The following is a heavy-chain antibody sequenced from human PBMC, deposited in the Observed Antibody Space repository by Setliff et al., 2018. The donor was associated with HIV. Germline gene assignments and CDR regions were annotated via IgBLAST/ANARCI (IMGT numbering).Heavy chain of an antibody. CDR1: GYTFTNYG. CDR3: ASGTTLARGVISFDY. Sequence: GASVKVSCKASGYTFTNYGIIWVRQAPGQGLEWMGWVSVYNDNTNYAQKCQGRVTMTSDTSTRTAYMELGSLTSDDTAVYFCASGTTLARGVISFDYWGQGTQVTVSS. J-gene: IGHJ4*02. V-gene: IGHV1-18*01. CDR2: VSVYNDNT. D-gene: IGHD3-10*01.